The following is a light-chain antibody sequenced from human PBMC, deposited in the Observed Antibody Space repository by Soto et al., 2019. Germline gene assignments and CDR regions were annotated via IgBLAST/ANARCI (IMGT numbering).Light chain of an antibody. V-gene: IGKV3-11*01. Sequence: EIVLTQSPATLSLSPGERATLSCRASQSLSRFLAWYQQKPGQAPRLLIYDASNRATGVPARFSGSGSGTDFTLSISRLEPEEFAVYYCQQRTNWLTFGGGTKVDIK. CDR2: DAS. CDR1: QSLSRF. CDR3: QQRTNWLT. J-gene: IGKJ4*01.